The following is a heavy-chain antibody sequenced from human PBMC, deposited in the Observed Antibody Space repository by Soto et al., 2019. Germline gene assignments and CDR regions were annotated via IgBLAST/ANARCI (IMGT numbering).Heavy chain of an antibody. CDR1: GGSLSSFY. CDR3: AKHREGKTGTTNS. V-gene: IGHV4-59*08. J-gene: IGHJ5*01. D-gene: IGHD1-7*01. CDR2: VSDSGSA. Sequence: SETLSLTCTVSGGSLSSFYWTWVRQPPGKGLEWIGRVSDSGSAIYNPSLKSRVTISIDTSKNQFSLNLNSVTAADTGVYYCAKHREGKTGTTNSGGKGPLATVPS.